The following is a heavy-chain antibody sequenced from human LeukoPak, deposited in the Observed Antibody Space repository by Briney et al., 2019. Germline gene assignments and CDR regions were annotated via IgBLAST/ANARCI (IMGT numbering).Heavy chain of an antibody. CDR3: ARLGSGSYSFDY. V-gene: IGHV4-4*02. CDR2: IFHSGST. CDR1: GGSISSGNW. D-gene: IGHD1-26*01. J-gene: IGHJ4*02. Sequence: PSGTLSLTCAVSGGSISSGNWWSWVRQPPGKGLQWIGEIFHSGSTNYNPSLKSRATISVDTSKNQFSLKLSSVTAADTAVYYCARLGSGSYSFDYWGQGTLVTVSS.